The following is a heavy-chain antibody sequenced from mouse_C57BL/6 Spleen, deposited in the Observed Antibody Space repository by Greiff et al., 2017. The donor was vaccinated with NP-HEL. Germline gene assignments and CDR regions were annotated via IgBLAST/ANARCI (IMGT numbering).Heavy chain of an antibody. CDR3: ARKRGYSNYDWFAY. J-gene: IGHJ3*01. CDR1: GYSFTDYN. CDR2: INPNYGTT. D-gene: IGHD2-5*01. Sequence: VQLKQSGPELVKPGASVKISCKASGYSFTDYNMNWVKQSNGKSLEWIGVINPNYGTTSYNQKFKGKATLTVDQSSSTAYMQLNSLTSEDSAVYYCARKRGYSNYDWFAYWGQGTLVTVSA. V-gene: IGHV1-39*01.